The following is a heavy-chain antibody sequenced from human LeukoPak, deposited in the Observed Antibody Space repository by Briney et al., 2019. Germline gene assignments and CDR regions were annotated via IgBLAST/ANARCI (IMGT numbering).Heavy chain of an antibody. CDR3: ARGGPSSKYFDY. CDR2: ISYDGNT. D-gene: IGHD6-6*01. J-gene: IGHJ4*02. Sequence: PSETLSLTCTVSGDSIRNSYWSWIRQSPGKGLEWIGYISYDGNTNYNPSLKSRITMSQDTSKNQFSLNLTSVTAADAAMYFCARGGPSSKYFDYWGQGTLATVSS. CDR1: GDSIRNSY. V-gene: IGHV4-59*01.